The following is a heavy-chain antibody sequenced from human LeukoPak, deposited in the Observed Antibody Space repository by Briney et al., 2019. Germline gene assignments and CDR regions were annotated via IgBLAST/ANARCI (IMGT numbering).Heavy chain of an antibody. Sequence: GGSLRLSCAASGFTFSSYAMSWVRQAPGKGLEWVSAISGSGDSTYYADSVKGRFTISRDNSKNTLYLQMYSLRAEDPAVYYCAKVLAAAWGPSTLTDWFDPWGQGTLVSVSS. D-gene: IGHD6-13*01. CDR2: ISGSGDST. J-gene: IGHJ5*02. CDR3: AKVLAAAWGPSTLTDWFDP. V-gene: IGHV3-23*01. CDR1: GFTFSSYA.